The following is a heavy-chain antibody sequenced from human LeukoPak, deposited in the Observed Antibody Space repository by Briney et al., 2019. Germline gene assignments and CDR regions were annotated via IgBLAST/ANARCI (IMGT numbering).Heavy chain of an antibody. Sequence: KPSETLSLTCTVAGGSISSSNYYWSWIRQPPGKGLEWIGEINHSGSTNYNPSLKSRVTISVDTSKNQFSLKLSSVTAADTAVYYCARGHRFGGSCSHGMDVWGQGTTVTVSS. CDR2: INHSGST. J-gene: IGHJ6*02. V-gene: IGHV4-39*07. CDR1: GGSISSSNYY. D-gene: IGHD2-15*01. CDR3: ARGHRFGGSCSHGMDV.